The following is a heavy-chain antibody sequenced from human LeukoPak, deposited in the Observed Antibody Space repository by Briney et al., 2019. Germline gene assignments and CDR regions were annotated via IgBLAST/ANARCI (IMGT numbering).Heavy chain of an antibody. D-gene: IGHD5-18*01. Sequence: SETLSLTCTVSGGSISSYYWSWIRQPPGKGLEWIGYIYYSGSTNYNPSLKSRVTISVDTSKNQFSLKLSSVTAADTSVYYCARGYSYGYDFDYWGQGTLVTVSS. V-gene: IGHV4-59*01. CDR3: ARGYSYGYDFDY. CDR1: GGSISSYY. CDR2: IYYSGST. J-gene: IGHJ4*02.